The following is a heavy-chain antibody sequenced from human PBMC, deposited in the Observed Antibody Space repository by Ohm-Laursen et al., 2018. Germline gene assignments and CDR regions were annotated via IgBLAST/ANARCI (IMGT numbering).Heavy chain of an antibody. CDR2: ISSSGSTI. CDR3: ARQITVTTFLGGWFDP. J-gene: IGHJ5*02. Sequence: SLRLSCPASGFTFSDYYMSWIRQAPGKGLEWVSYISSSGSTIYYADSVKGRFTISRDNAKNSLYLQMNSLRAEDTAVYYCARQITVTTFLGGWFDPWGQGTLVTVSS. D-gene: IGHD4-17*01. V-gene: IGHV3-11*01. CDR1: GFTFSDYY.